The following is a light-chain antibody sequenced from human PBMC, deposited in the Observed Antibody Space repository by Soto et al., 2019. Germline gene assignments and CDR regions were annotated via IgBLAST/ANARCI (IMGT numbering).Light chain of an antibody. CDR1: QNMNSY. CDR2: TAS. Sequence: DSQMNQSPSSLSASVGDRVTITCRASQNMNSYLNWYQQKPGQAPKLLISTASSLRSGVPSRFSGSRSETDFTLTISSLQVYDIATYYCQQSYGTPRTFGQGTKVDIK. J-gene: IGKJ1*01. V-gene: IGKV1-39*01. CDR3: QQSYGTPRT.